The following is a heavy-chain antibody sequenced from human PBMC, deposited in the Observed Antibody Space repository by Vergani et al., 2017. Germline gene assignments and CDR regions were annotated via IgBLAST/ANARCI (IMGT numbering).Heavy chain of an antibody. CDR2: IRSKAYGGTT. V-gene: IGHV3-49*03. CDR1: GFTFGDYA. J-gene: IGHJ6*03. Sequence: EVQLVESGGGLVQPGRSLRLSCTASGFTFGDYAMSWFRQAPGKGLEWVGFIRSKAYGGTTEYAASVKGRFTISRDDSKSNAYLQMNSLKTEDTAVYYCTRDPGYSSSWYGYYYYYMDVWGKGTTVTVSS. CDR3: TRDPGYSSSWYGYYYYYMDV. D-gene: IGHD6-13*01.